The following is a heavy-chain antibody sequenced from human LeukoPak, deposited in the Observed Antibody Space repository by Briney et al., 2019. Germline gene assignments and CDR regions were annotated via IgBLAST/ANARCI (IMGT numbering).Heavy chain of an antibody. J-gene: IGHJ4*02. D-gene: IGHD2-8*02. CDR3: AKVPPQRCPGDKYYPIFEY. CDR2: IRYTGDT. CDR1: GDSISSSY. V-gene: IGHV4-59*01. Sequence: SETLSLTCTVSGDSISSSYWSWIRHSPGKGLEWIGYIRYTGDTNYNPSFKSRVTISLDTSKNQFFLNLNSVTTADTAIYYCAKVPPQRCPGDKYYPIFEYWGQGTLVTVSS.